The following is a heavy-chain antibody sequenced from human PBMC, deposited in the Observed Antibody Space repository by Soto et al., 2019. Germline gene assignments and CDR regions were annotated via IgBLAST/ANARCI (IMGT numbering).Heavy chain of an antibody. D-gene: IGHD3-22*01. Sequence: GGSLRLSCTTSGFTFGDFALTWVRQAPGKGLEWVSFIRSKTYGGTAEYAPSVKGRFTISRDDSASIAYLQMNSQKTEDTAMYYCVYDSSGYNYHFDYWGQGTLVTVSS. V-gene: IGHV3-49*04. CDR3: VYDSSGYNYHFDY. CDR2: IRSKTYGGTA. CDR1: GFTFGDFA. J-gene: IGHJ4*02.